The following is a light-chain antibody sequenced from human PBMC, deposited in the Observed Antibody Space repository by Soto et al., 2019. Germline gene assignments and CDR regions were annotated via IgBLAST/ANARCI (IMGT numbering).Light chain of an antibody. V-gene: IGLV2-11*01. CDR2: DVS. J-gene: IGLJ1*01. CDR1: SSDVGGYNY. Sequence: QSALTQPHSVSGSPGQSVTIFCTGTSSDVGGYNYVSWYQQHPGKAPKLMIYDVSKRPSGVPDRFSGSKSGNTASLTISGLQAEDDADYYCCSYAGSYTYVFGTGTKVTVL. CDR3: CSYAGSYTYV.